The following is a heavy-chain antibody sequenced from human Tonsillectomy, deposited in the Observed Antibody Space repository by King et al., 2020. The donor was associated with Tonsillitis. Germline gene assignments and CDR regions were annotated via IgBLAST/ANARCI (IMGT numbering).Heavy chain of an antibody. CDR3: ARXXGXXXXAATPSSLGY. CDR1: GYTFTSYA. V-gene: IGHV7-4-1*02. Sequence: QLVQSGSELKKPGASVKISCKASGYTFTSYAMNWVRQAPGQXLEWXGWIXTNTGNPTYAXGFXGRXVFXXDTSVXXAXXQISSLKAEDTVVYYCARXXGXXXXAATPSSLGYWGXXXLVTXSS. CDR2: IXTNTGNP. D-gene: IGHD2-15*01. J-gene: IGHJ4*01.